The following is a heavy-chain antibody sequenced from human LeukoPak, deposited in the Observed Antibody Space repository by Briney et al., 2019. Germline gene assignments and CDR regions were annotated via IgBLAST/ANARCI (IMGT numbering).Heavy chain of an antibody. D-gene: IGHD3-22*01. V-gene: IGHV4-30-2*01. CDR2: IYHSGST. Sequence: PSQTLSLTCAVSGGFISSGGYSWSWIRQPPGKGLEWIGYIYHSGSTYYNPSLKSRVTISVDRSKNQFSLKLSSVTAADTAVYYCASYYVPEYYYDSSGYPSGPHAEYFQHWGQGTLVTVSS. CDR1: GGFISSGGYS. J-gene: IGHJ1*01. CDR3: ASYYVPEYYYDSSGYPSGPHAEYFQH.